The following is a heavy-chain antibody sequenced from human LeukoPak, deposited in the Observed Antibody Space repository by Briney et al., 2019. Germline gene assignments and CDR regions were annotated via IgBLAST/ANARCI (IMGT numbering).Heavy chain of an antibody. Sequence: SETLSLTCTVSGGSISSYYWSWIRQPPGKGLEWIGYIYYSGSTNYNPSLKSRVTISVDTFKNQFSLKLSSVTAADTAVYYCARCVRDYYDSSGYYYSASYFDSWGPGTLVTASS. CDR2: IYYSGST. CDR3: ARCVRDYYDSSGYYYSASYFDS. V-gene: IGHV4-59*01. CDR1: GGSISSYY. J-gene: IGHJ4*02. D-gene: IGHD3-22*01.